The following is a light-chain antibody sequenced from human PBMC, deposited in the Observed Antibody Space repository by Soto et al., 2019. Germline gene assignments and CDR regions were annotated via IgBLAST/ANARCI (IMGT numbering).Light chain of an antibody. V-gene: IGKV3-20*01. CDR3: QHYGRSPIT. CDR1: QSVNSR. Sequence: EIVLTQSPGTRSLSRVERATLSFRASQSVNSRLAWYQHKPGQAPRLLISGASSRATGIPDRFSGSGSATDFTLTISRLEPEDFALYYCQHYGRSPITFGQGTRLEIK. J-gene: IGKJ5*01. CDR2: GAS.